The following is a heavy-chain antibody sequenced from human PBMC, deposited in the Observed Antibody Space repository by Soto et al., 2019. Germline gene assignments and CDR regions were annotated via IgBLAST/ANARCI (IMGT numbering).Heavy chain of an antibody. J-gene: IGHJ5*02. CDR2: SNPDSGGT. D-gene: IGHD3-10*01. CDR3: ARAKSPRSGSAKVQFDL. CDR1: GYTFIDYY. Sequence: QVHLVQSGAEVKKPGASVMVSCKAFGYTFIDYYIHWIRQAPGQGLEWLGWSNPDSGGTISAQKFPGRVTLTRDTSINTGYMEVSRLTSDDTAVYYCARAKSPRSGSAKVQFDLWGQGTLITVSS. V-gene: IGHV1-2*02.